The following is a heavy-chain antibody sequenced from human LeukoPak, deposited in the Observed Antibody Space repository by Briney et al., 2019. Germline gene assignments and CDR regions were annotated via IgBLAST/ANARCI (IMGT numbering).Heavy chain of an antibody. J-gene: IGHJ4*02. V-gene: IGHV1-69*05. CDR2: IIPIFGTA. D-gene: IGHD3-3*01. CDR3: ARRRDFGEFDY. CDR1: GGTFSSYA. Sequence: ASVKVSCKASGGTFSSYAISWVRQAPGQGLEWMGGIIPIFGTANYAQKFQGRVTITTDESTSTAYMELSSLRSKDTAVYYCARRRDFGEFDYWGQGTLVTVSS.